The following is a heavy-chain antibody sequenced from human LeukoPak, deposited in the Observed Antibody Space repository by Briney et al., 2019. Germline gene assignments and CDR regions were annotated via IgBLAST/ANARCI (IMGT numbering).Heavy chain of an antibody. CDR3: ARDLDYYYTDV. Sequence: GGSLRLSCAASGFTFSSYGMHWVRQAPGKGLEWVAVIWYDGSNKYYADSVKGRFTISRDSSKNTLYLQMNSLRAEDTAVYYCARDLDYYYTDVWGKGTTVTVSS. CDR1: GFTFSSYG. J-gene: IGHJ6*03. V-gene: IGHV3-33*01. CDR2: IWYDGSNK.